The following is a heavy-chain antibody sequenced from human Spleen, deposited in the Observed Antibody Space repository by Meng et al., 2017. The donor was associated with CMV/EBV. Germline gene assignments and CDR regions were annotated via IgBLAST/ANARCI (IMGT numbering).Heavy chain of an antibody. V-gene: IGHV3-74*01. CDR1: GFTFSSYW. D-gene: IGHD3-16*01. CDR2: INSDGSST. CDR3: ARDPFGFAAY. Sequence: LSCAASGFTFSSYWMHWVRQAPGKGLVWVSRINSDGSSTSYADSVKGRFTISRDNAKDTLHLQMNSLRDVDTAVYYCARDPFGFAAYWGQGTLVTVSS. J-gene: IGHJ4*02.